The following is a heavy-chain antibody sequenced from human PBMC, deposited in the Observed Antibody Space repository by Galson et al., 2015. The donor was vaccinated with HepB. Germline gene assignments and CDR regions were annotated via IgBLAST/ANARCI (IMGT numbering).Heavy chain of an antibody. V-gene: IGHV4-59*08. CDR1: RGSISHYY. Sequence: LSLTCTVPRGSISHYYWSWIRQPPGKGLEWIGHFSYSGITNYNPSLKSRVTISVDTSKNQFSLNLSSVTAADTAVYYCARHDHSTTLPDYWGQGTLVTVSS. CDR2: FSYSGIT. CDR3: ARHDHSTTLPDY. J-gene: IGHJ4*02. D-gene: IGHD1/OR15-1a*01.